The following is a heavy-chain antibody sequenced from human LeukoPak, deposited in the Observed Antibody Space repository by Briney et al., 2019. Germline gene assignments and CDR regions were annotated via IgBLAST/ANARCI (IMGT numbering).Heavy chain of an antibody. CDR2: IYYIGSN. J-gene: IGHJ6*03. CDR3: ARGLQNYGEAQGPFDYYYYMDV. CDR1: GGSISSYY. Sequence: PSETLSLTCTVAGGSISSYYWSWIRQPPGKVLEWMGYIYYIGSNNYNPSLKSRVTISVDTSKSQFSLKLSSVTAADTAVYYCARGLQNYGEAQGPFDYYYYMDVWGKGTTVTVSS. V-gene: IGHV4-59*01. D-gene: IGHD4-17*01.